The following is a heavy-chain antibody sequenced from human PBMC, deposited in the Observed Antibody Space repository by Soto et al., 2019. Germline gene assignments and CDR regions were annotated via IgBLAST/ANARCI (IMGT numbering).Heavy chain of an antibody. D-gene: IGHD3-22*01. Sequence: EVQLVESGGGLVKPGGSLRLSCAASGFTFSSYSMNWVRQAPGKGLEWVSSISSSSSYIYYADSVKGRFTISRDNAKNSVYLQMNSLRGEDTAVYYCARESTYYYDSSGNDAFDIWGQGTMVTVSS. V-gene: IGHV3-21*01. J-gene: IGHJ3*02. CDR2: ISSSSSYI. CDR1: GFTFSSYS. CDR3: ARESTYYYDSSGNDAFDI.